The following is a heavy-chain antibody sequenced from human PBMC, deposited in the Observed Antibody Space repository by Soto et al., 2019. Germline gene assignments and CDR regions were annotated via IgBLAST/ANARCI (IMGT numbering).Heavy chain of an antibody. CDR1: GYTFTSYY. Sequence: ASVKVSCKASGYTFTSYYMHWVRQAAGQGLEWMGIINPSGGSTSYAQKFQGRVTMTRDTSTSTVYMELSSLRSEDTAVYYCARGLRDIVVVPAADYYYYYYMDVWGKGTTVTVSS. V-gene: IGHV1-46*03. J-gene: IGHJ6*03. CDR2: INPSGGST. CDR3: ARGLRDIVVVPAADYYYYYYMDV. D-gene: IGHD2-2*01.